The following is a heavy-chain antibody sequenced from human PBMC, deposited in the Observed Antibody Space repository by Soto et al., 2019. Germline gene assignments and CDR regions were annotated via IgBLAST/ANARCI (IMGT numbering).Heavy chain of an antibody. CDR3: AKDEEISASCYSY. CDR1: GFTFSSYA. D-gene: IGHD2-15*01. J-gene: IGHJ4*02. Sequence: EVQVLESGGGLVQPGGSLRLSCAASGFTFSSYAMSWVRQAPGKGLEWVSAISGSGGSTYYADSVKGRFTISRDNSKNTLYPQMNRLRAEATAIYYCAKDEEISASCYSYWGQGTLVTVSS. CDR2: ISGSGGST. V-gene: IGHV3-23*01.